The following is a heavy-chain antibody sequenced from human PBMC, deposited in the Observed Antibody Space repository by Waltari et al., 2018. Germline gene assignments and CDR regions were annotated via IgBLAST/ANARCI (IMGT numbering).Heavy chain of an antibody. CDR3: ARRDNSGYYGGGWFDP. Sequence: EVQLVQSGAEVKKPGESLKISCKGSGYSFTSYWIGWVRQMPGKGLEWMGIIYPGDSETRYSPSFQGQVTISADKSISTAYLQWSSLKASDTAMYYCARRDNSGYYGGGWFDPWGQGTLVTVSS. V-gene: IGHV5-51*01. CDR2: IYPGDSET. D-gene: IGHD3-22*01. CDR1: GYSFTSYW. J-gene: IGHJ5*02.